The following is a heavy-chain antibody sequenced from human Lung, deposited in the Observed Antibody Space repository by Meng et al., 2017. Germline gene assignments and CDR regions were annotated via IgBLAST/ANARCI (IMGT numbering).Heavy chain of an antibody. V-gene: IGHV1-2*06. CDR1: EYSVSAYW. CDR2: IDPRSGGT. J-gene: IGHJ4*02. D-gene: IGHD6-13*01. Sequence: QVQVGQSGEDGKNPGASVKVSCKPSEYSVSAYWLHWVRQAPEQGLEWMGRIDPRSGGTQYAQNVQDRVTMTRDTSISTTYMELSRLTSDDTAVYYCVRDEDISAAGKLFGDYWGQGTLVTVAS. CDR3: VRDEDISAAGKLFGDY.